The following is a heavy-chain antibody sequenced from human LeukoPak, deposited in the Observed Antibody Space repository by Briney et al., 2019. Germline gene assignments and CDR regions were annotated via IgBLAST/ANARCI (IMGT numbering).Heavy chain of an antibody. CDR3: ARGDDYSNGDAFDI. V-gene: IGHV4-38-2*02. Sequence: SETLSLTCTVSGYSISSGYYWGWIRQPPGKGLEWIGSIYHSGSTYYNPSLKSRVTISVDTSKNQFSLKLNSVTAADTAVYYCARGDDYSNGDAFDIWGQGTMVTVSS. CDR1: GYSISSGYY. CDR2: IYHSGST. J-gene: IGHJ3*02. D-gene: IGHD4-11*01.